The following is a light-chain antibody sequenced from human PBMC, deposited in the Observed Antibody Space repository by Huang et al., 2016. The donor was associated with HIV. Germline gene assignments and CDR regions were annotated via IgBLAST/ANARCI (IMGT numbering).Light chain of an antibody. V-gene: IGKV3-20*01. CDR1: QSVSSSY. Sequence: EIVLTQSPGTLSLSPGGRATLPCRASQSVSSSYLAWYQQKPGQAPRLLIYGASSRATGIPDRFSGSGSGTDFTLTISRLEPEDFAVYYCQQYGSSLYTFGQGTKLEIK. CDR2: GAS. CDR3: QQYGSSLYT. J-gene: IGKJ2*01.